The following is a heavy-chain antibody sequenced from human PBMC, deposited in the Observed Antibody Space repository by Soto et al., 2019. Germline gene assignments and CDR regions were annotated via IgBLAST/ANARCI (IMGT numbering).Heavy chain of an antibody. V-gene: IGHV4-31*03. CDR2: IYYSGST. CDR3: ARGVVYCSGGSCSVRDFDY. CDR1: GGSISSGGYY. J-gene: IGHJ4*02. Sequence: SETLSLTSTVSGGSISSGGYYWSWIRQHPGKGLEWIGYIYYSGSTYYNPSLKSRVTISVDTSKNQFSLKLSSVTAADTAVYYCARGVVYCSGGSCSVRDFDYWGQGTLVTVSS. D-gene: IGHD2-15*01.